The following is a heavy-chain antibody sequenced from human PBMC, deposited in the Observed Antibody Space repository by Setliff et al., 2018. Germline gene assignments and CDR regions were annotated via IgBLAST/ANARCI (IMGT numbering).Heavy chain of an antibody. J-gene: IGHJ3*02. CDR3: ARESGVCATFGAFDI. CDR1: GCTFSSYA. CDR2: IIPIFGTA. V-gene: IGHV1-69*05. D-gene: IGHD2-8*01. Sequence: ASVKVSCKASGCTFSSYAISWVRQAPGQGLEWMGGIIPIFGTANYAQKFQGRVTITTDESTSTAYMELSSLRSEDTAVYYCARESGVCATFGAFDIWGQGTMVTVSS.